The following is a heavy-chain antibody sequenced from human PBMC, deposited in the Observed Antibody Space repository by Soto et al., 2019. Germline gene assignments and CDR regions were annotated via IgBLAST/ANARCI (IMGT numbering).Heavy chain of an antibody. CDR1: GYTFTSYA. J-gene: IGHJ4*02. CDR2: INAGNGNT. V-gene: IGHV1-3*05. CDR3: ARVAHSNYVDFDY. Sequence: QVQLVQSGAEEKKPGASVKVSCKASGYTFTSYAMHWVRQAPGQRLEWMGWINAGNGNTKYSQKFQGRVTITRDTSASTAYMELSSLRSEDTAVYYCARVAHSNYVDFDYWGQGTLVTVSS. D-gene: IGHD4-4*01.